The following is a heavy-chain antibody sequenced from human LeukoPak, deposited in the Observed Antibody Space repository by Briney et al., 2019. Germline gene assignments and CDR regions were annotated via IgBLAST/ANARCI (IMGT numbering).Heavy chain of an antibody. J-gene: IGHJ4*02. CDR2: ISGNGATT. D-gene: IGHD5-12*01. CDR1: GLTFSSYA. Sequence: GGSLRLSCAASGLTFSSYAMSWVRQAPGKGLEWVSTISGNGATTYYAVSVKGRFTISRDNSKSTLYMQMNSLRAEDTAVYYCAKRGVATIPDYWGQGTLVTVSS. CDR3: AKRGVATIPDY. V-gene: IGHV3-23*01.